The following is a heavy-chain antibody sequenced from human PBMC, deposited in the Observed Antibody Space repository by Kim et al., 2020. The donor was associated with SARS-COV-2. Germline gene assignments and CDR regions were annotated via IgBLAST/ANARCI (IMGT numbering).Heavy chain of an antibody. D-gene: IGHD2-15*01. CDR2: ISSNGGST. V-gene: IGHV3-64D*09. CDR1: GFTFSSYA. CDR3: VKGTPYCSGGSCSQDYFDY. Sequence: GGSLRLSCSASGFTFSSYAMHWVRQAPGKGLEYVSAISSNGGSTYYADSVKGRFTISRDNSKNTLYLQMSSLRAEDTAVYYCVKGTPYCSGGSCSQDYFDYWGQGTLVTVSS. J-gene: IGHJ4*02.